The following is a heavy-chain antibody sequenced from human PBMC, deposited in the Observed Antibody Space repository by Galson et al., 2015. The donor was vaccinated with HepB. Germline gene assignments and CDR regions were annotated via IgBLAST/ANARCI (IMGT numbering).Heavy chain of an antibody. V-gene: IGHV4-59*01. D-gene: IGHD6-19*01. CDR1: GGSISSYY. CDR3: ARARGPGIAVPTPLGYYGMDV. Sequence: SETLSLTCTVSGGSISSYYWSWIRQPPGKGLEWIGYIYYSGSTNYNPSLKSRVTISVDTSKNQLSLKLSSVTAADTAVYYCARARGPGIAVPTPLGYYGMDVWGQGTTVTVSS. J-gene: IGHJ6*02. CDR2: IYYSGST.